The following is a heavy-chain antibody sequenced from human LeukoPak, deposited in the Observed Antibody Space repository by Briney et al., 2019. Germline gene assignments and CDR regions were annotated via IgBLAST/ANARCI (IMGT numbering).Heavy chain of an antibody. CDR1: GFTFSSYG. V-gene: IGHV3-30*02. Sequence: GGSLRLSCAASGFTFSSYGMHWVRQAPGKGLEWVAVIRYDGSNKYYADSVKGRFTISRDNSKNTLYLQMNSLRAEDTAVYYCAKDRIAARHIIDYWGQGTLVTVSS. CDR2: IRYDGSNK. CDR3: AKDRIAARHIIDY. D-gene: IGHD6-6*01. J-gene: IGHJ4*02.